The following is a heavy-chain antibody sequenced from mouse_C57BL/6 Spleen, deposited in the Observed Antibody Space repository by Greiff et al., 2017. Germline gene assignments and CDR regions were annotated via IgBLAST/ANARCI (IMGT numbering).Heavy chain of an antibody. D-gene: IGHD4-1*01. Sequence: QVQLQQPGAELVMPGASVKLSCKASGYTFTSYWMHWVKQRPGQGLEWIGEIDPSDSYTNYNQKLQGKSTLTVDKSSSTAYMQLSSLTSEDSAVYYCARSGVYAMDYWGQGTSVTVSS. V-gene: IGHV1-69*01. J-gene: IGHJ4*01. CDR3: ARSGVYAMDY. CDR2: IDPSDSYT. CDR1: GYTFTSYW.